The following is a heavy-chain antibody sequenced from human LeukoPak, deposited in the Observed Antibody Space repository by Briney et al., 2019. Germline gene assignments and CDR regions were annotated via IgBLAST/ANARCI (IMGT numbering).Heavy chain of an antibody. D-gene: IGHD3-22*01. Sequence: ASVKVSCKASGYTFTSYGISWVRQAPGQGLEWMGWISAYNGNTNYAQKLQGRVTMTRDTSTSTVYMELSSLRSEDTAVYYCERDQIAGYYYDSSGYYFDYWGQGTLVTVSS. CDR2: ISAYNGNT. CDR1: GYTFTSYG. CDR3: ERDQIAGYYYDSSGYYFDY. V-gene: IGHV1-18*01. J-gene: IGHJ4*02.